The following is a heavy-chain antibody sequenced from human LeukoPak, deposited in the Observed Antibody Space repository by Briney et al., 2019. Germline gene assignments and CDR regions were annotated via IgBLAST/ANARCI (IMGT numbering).Heavy chain of an antibody. V-gene: IGHV1-18*03. D-gene: IGHD5-24*01. CDR2: ISAYNGNT. Sequence: ASVTVSFKASGYTFTIYGISWVRQAPGQGLEWMGWISAYNGNTNYAQKLQGRVTMTTDTSTSTAYMELRSLRSDDMAVYYCARRTPYGYPTNYCYGMDVWGQGTTVTVSS. CDR3: ARRTPYGYPTNYCYGMDV. CDR1: GYTFTIYG. J-gene: IGHJ6*02.